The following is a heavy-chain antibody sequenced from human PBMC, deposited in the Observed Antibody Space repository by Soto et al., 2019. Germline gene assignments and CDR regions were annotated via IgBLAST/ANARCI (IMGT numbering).Heavy chain of an antibody. V-gene: IGHV2-5*01. CDR1: GFSLSTSGVG. CDR3: AHRHYSSSVLY. CDR2: IYWNDDK. J-gene: IGHJ4*02. Sequence: QITLKESGPPLVKPTQPLTLTCTFSGFSLSTSGVGVGWIRQPPGKALEWLALIYWNDDKRYSPSLKSRLTITKDTSKNQVVLTMTNMDPVDTATYYCAHRHYSSSVLYWGQGTLVTVSS. D-gene: IGHD6-6*01.